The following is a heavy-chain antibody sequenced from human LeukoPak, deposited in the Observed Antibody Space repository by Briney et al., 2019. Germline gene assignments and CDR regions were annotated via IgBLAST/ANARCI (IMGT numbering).Heavy chain of an antibody. CDR3: ATSSGFYYYYGMDV. CDR2: INHSGST. CDR1: GGSFSGYY. Sequence: SETLSLTCAVYGGSFSGYYWSWIRQPPGKGLEWIGEINHSGSTNYNPSLKSRVTISVDTSKSQFSLKLSSVTAADTAVYYCATSSGFYYYYGMDVWGQGTTVTVSS. V-gene: IGHV4-34*01. D-gene: IGHD3-3*01. J-gene: IGHJ6*02.